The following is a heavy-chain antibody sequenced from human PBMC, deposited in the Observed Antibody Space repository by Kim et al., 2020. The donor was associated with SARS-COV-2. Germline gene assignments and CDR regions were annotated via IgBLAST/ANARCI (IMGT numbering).Heavy chain of an antibody. CDR3: ARGDGKD. J-gene: IGHJ1*01. CDR1: GFTFSDFD. V-gene: IGHV3-48*03. CDR2: ISSSGTTV. Sequence: GGSLRLSCAASGFTFSDFDMNWVRQAPGRGLEYISYISSSGTTVYYAGSVKGRFTISRDNSKNSLSLQMNSLRAEDTAVYYCARGDGKDWGQGNLVTVSS.